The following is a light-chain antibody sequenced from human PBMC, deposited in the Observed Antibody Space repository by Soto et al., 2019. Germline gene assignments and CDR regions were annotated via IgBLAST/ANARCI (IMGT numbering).Light chain of an antibody. CDR3: QQYNNSPYT. J-gene: IGKJ2*01. Sequence: EIVMTQSPATLPVSPGERATLSCRASQTVSSNLAWYQQKRGQAPRLFIYGASTRATGIPARFSGSGSGTDFTLTISSLQSEDFAVYYSQQYNNSPYTIGQGTKLEIK. V-gene: IGKV3-15*01. CDR1: QTVSSN. CDR2: GAS.